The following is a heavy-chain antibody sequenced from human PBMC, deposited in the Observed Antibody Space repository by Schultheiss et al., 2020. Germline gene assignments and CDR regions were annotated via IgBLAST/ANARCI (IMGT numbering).Heavy chain of an antibody. CDR2: ISGSGGST. D-gene: IGHD3-10*01. Sequence: GESLKISCAASGFTFSSYAMSWVRQAPGKGLEWVSVISGSGGSTYYADSVKGRFTISRDNSKNTLYLQMNSLRADDTAVYYCARAQYGSGSFYFDYWGQGTLVTVSA. CDR3: ARAQYGSGSFYFDY. J-gene: IGHJ4*02. CDR1: GFTFSSYA. V-gene: IGHV3-23*01.